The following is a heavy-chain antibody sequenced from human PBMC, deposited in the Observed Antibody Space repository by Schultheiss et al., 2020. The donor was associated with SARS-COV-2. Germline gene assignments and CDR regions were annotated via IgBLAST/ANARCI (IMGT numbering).Heavy chain of an antibody. Sequence: SETLSLTCTVSGGSMYSNSWCWIRQPPGKGLEWIGNIYYTGSTEYNPSLKSRVTISADTSNNQFSLRLTSVTAADTAVYYCARNPVSSGWYWGIDYWGQGTLVTVSS. CDR2: IYYTGST. J-gene: IGHJ4*02. D-gene: IGHD6-19*01. CDR3: ARNPVSSGWYWGIDY. CDR1: GGSMYSNS. V-gene: IGHV4-59*08.